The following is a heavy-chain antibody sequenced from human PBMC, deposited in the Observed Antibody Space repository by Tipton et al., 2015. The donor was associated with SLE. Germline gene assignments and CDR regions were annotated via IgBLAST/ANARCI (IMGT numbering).Heavy chain of an antibody. CDR1: GFTFINYG. Sequence: SLRLSCTSFGFTFINYGMSWVRQAPGKGLEWIASISGGGGAKNYSDPAKGRSTIFRDNTDNTLFLQMNSLRVKDTAVYYCAKENRYGGEDYFDYWGQGTLVSVSS. V-gene: IGHV3-23*01. CDR2: ISGGGGAK. J-gene: IGHJ4*02. CDR3: AKENRYGGEDYFDY. D-gene: IGHD4-23*01.